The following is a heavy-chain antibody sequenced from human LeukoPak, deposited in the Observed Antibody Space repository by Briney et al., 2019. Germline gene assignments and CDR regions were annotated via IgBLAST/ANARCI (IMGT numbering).Heavy chain of an antibody. D-gene: IGHD2-2*01. CDR2: INPNSGGT. V-gene: IGHV1-2*02. Sequence: GASVTVSRKASGYTFTGYYMHWVRQAPGQGLEWMGWINPNSGGTNYAQKFQGRVTMTRDTSISTAYMELSRLRSDDTAVYYCALIVVVPAAISDWFDPWGQGTLVTVSS. J-gene: IGHJ5*02. CDR1: GYTFTGYY. CDR3: ALIVVVPAAISDWFDP.